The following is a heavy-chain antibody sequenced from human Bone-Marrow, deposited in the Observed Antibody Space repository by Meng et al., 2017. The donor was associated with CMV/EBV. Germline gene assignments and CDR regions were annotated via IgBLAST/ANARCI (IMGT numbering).Heavy chain of an antibody. CDR1: YY. J-gene: IGHJ5*02. CDR3: ARGGQGYDFWSGYYTGGNWFDP. CDR2: IIPRGGST. D-gene: IGHD3-3*01. Sequence: YYMHWVRQAPEQELEWMGIIIPRGGSTSYEQKFQGRVTMTRDTSTSTVYMELSSLRSEDTDVYYCARGGQGYDFWSGYYTGGNWFDPWGQGTLVTVSS. V-gene: IGHV1-46*01.